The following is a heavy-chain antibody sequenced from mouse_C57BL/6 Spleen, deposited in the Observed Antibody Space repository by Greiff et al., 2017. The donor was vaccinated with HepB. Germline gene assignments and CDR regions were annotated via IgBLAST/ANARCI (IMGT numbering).Heavy chain of an antibody. CDR3: TRKGTGTGYFDY. D-gene: IGHD4-1*01. Sequence: QVHVKQSGAELVRPGASVTLSCKASGYTFTDYEMHWVKQTPVHGLEWIGAIDPETGGTAYNQKFKGKAILTADKSSSTAYMELRSLTSEDSAVYYCTRKGTGTGYFDYWGQGTTLTVSS. V-gene: IGHV1-15*01. J-gene: IGHJ2*01. CDR1: GYTFTDYE. CDR2: IDPETGGT.